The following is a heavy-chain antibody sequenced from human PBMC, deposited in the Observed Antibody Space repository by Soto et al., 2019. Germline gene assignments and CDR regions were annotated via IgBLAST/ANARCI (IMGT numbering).Heavy chain of an antibody. CDR1: GFTFSSYA. Sequence: QVQLVESGGGVVQPGRSLRLSCAASGFTFSSYALLWVRQAPGKGLEWVAVISSDGSNKYHADSVKGRFTISRDNCKNQLYLQVKSLRPEDTAAYYCERVPGYGGLNWYCELRGRGSLVFVSP. V-gene: IGHV3-30-3*01. D-gene: IGHD4-17*01. CDR3: ERVPGYGGLNWYCEL. J-gene: IGHJ2*01. CDR2: ISSDGSNK.